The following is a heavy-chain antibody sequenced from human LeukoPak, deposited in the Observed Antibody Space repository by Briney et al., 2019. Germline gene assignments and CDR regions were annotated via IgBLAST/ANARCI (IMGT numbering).Heavy chain of an antibody. D-gene: IGHD1-26*01. V-gene: IGHV3-21*04. Sequence: GGSLRLSCAASGFTFSSYSMNWVRQAPGKGLEWVSSISSSSSYIYYADSVKGRFTISRDNAKNSLYLQMNSLRAEDTAVYYCARDPMPRSGSYGGGWFDRWGQGTLVTVSS. J-gene: IGHJ5*02. CDR2: ISSSSSYI. CDR1: GFTFSSYS. CDR3: ARDPMPRSGSYGGGWFDR.